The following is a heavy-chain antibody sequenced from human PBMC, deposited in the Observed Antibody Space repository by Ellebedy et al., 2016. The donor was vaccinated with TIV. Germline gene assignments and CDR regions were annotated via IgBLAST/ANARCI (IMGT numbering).Heavy chain of an antibody. D-gene: IGHD3-10*01. CDR2: IKSKTDGGTS. Sequence: GESLKISCAASGFSFSNAWMTWVRQAPGKGLEWVGRIKSKTDGGTSDVAAPVKGRFTISGDDSKNTLYLQMSTLKIEDTSLYFCATLMGITMVRGLIQTDYYYYGMDVWGQGTTVTVSS. CDR1: GFSFSNAW. V-gene: IGHV3-15*01. CDR3: ATLMGITMVRGLIQTDYYYYGMDV. J-gene: IGHJ6*02.